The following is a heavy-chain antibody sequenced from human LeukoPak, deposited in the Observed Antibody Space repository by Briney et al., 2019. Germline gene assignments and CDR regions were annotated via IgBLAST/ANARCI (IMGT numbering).Heavy chain of an antibody. CDR3: AREWLSGTVATILSFDY. Sequence: ASVKVSCKASGGTFSSYAISWVRQAPGQGLEWMGRIIPIFGTANYAQKFQGRVTITTDESTGTAYMELSSLRSEDTAVYYCAREWLSGTVATILSFDYWGQGTLVTVSS. CDR1: GGTFSSYA. J-gene: IGHJ4*02. V-gene: IGHV1-69*05. CDR2: IIPIFGTA. D-gene: IGHD5-12*01.